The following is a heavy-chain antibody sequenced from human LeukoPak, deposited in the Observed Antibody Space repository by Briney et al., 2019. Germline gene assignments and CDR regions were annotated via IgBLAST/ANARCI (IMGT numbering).Heavy chain of an antibody. Sequence: ASMKVSCKASGYTFTGYYIHWLRQAPGQGLEWMGFINPNSGGTNYAQKFQGRVTMTRDTSISTAYMELSSLTSDDTAVYYCARDPPIGGADVFDIWGQGTMVTVSS. CDR2: INPNSGGT. V-gene: IGHV1-2*02. CDR3: ARDPPIGGADVFDI. D-gene: IGHD3-10*01. CDR1: GYTFTGYY. J-gene: IGHJ3*02.